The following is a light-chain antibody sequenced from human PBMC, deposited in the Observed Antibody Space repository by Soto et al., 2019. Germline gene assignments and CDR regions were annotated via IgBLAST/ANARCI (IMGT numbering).Light chain of an antibody. CDR1: QSVGSN. CDR3: QQYNNCLT. J-gene: IGKJ4*01. V-gene: IGKV3D-15*01. CDR2: GAS. Sequence: EIVMTQSPATLSVSPGERATLSCRASQSVGSNLAWYQQKPGQAPRLLIYGASTRATGIPARFSGSGSGREFTLTISSLQSEDFAVYYCQQYNNCLTFGGGTKVGIK.